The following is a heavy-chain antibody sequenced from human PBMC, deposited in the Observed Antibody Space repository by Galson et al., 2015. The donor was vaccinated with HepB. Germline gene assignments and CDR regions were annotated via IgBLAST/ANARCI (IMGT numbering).Heavy chain of an antibody. Sequence: SLRLSCAASGFTFSSYWMSWVRQAPGKGLEWVANIKQDGSEKYYVDSVKGRFTISRDNAKNSLYLQMNSLRAEDKAVYYCARGSGYGGNPWSWIGGYYFDYWGQGTLVTVSS. J-gene: IGHJ4*02. CDR2: IKQDGSEK. V-gene: IGHV3-7*01. D-gene: IGHD4-23*01. CDR3: ARGSGYGGNPWSWIGGYYFDY. CDR1: GFTFSSYW.